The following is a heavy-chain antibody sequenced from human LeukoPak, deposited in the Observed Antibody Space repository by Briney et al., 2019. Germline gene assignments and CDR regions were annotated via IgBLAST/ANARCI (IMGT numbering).Heavy chain of an antibody. CDR3: ARGDGMTLWFGPDY. CDR1: GGTFSSYA. Sequence: ASVKVSCKASGGTFSSYAISWVRQAPGQGLEWMGWISAYNGNTNYAQKLQGRVTMTRDTSISTAYMELSRLRSDDTAVYYCARGDGMTLWFGPDYWGQGTLVTVSS. CDR2: ISAYNGNT. J-gene: IGHJ4*02. D-gene: IGHD3-10*01. V-gene: IGHV1-18*01.